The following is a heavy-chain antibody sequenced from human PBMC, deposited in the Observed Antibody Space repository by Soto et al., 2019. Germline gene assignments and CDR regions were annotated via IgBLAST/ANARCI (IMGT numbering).Heavy chain of an antibody. D-gene: IGHD3-9*01. CDR1: GGSISAYY. CDR2: LYYTGCT. Sequence: QVQLQESGPGLVRPSETLSLTCTVCGGSISAYYWGWVRQPPGKGLERLDHLYYTGCTRYKPSLQSRVTISLDTTRIHFSPRLNSVTAADTAVYYCARTLVTGYSDTRGQGTLVSVSS. V-gene: IGHV4-59*01. CDR3: ARTLVTGYSDT. J-gene: IGHJ5*02.